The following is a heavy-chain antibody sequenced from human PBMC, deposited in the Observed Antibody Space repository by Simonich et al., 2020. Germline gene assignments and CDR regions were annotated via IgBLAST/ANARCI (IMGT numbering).Heavy chain of an antibody. Sequence: EVQLVESGGGLVQPGGSLRLSCAASGFTLSSYWMHWVRQAQGKGLEWVSRSNSDGTSTSYADSVKGRFTISRDNAKNTLYLQMNSLRAEDTAVYYCARDYSNYDAFDIWGQGTMVTVSS. D-gene: IGHD4-4*01. V-gene: IGHV3-74*01. CDR2: SNSDGTST. CDR3: ARDYSNYDAFDI. J-gene: IGHJ3*02. CDR1: GFTLSSYW.